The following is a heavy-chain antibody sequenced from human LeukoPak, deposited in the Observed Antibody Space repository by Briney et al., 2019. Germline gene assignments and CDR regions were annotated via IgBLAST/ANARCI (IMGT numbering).Heavy chain of an antibody. Sequence: ASVKVSRKVSGYTLTELSMHWVRQAPGKGLEWMGGFDPEDDETINAQKFQGRVTMTEDTSTDTAYMELSSLRSEDTAVYYCATSVVLTPPFDYWGQGTLVTVSS. D-gene: IGHD2-8*01. CDR1: GYTLTELS. V-gene: IGHV1-24*01. CDR3: ATSVVLTPPFDY. J-gene: IGHJ4*02. CDR2: FDPEDDET.